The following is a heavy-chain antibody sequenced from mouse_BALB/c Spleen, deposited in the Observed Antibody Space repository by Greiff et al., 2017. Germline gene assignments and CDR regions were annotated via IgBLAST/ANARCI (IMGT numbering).Heavy chain of an antibody. V-gene: IGHV7-3*02. Sequence: EVHLVESGGGLVQPGGSLRLSCATSGFTFTDYYMSWVRQPPGKALEWLGFIRNKANGYTTEYSASVKGRFTISRDNSQSILYLQMNTLRAEDSATYYCARGHYYGSTYYFDYWGQGTTLSVSS. J-gene: IGHJ2*01. CDR1: GFTFTDYY. CDR2: IRNKANGYTT. D-gene: IGHD1-1*01. CDR3: ARGHYYGSTYYFDY.